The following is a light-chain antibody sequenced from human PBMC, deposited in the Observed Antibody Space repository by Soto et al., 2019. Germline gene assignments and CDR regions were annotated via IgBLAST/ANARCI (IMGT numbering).Light chain of an antibody. CDR2: AVT. J-gene: IGLJ3*02. CDR1: SSDVGGYGY. CDR3: SSYTGSSQVV. Sequence: QSALTQPPSASGSPGQSVTISCTGSSSDVGGYGYVSWYQQHPGKAPKLMIYAVTERPSGVPDRFSGSKSGNTASLTVSALQAEDEADYYCSSYTGSSQVVFGGGTKLTV. V-gene: IGLV2-8*01.